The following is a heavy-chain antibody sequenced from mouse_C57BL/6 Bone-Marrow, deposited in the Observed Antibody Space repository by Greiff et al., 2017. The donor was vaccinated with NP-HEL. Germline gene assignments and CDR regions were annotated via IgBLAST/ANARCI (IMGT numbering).Heavy chain of an antibody. CDR1: GYTFTSYW. D-gene: IGHD3-2*02. CDR3: ARGLRLRGYYAMDY. Sequence: VQLQQPGAELVKPGASVKLSCQASGYTFTSYWMHWVKQRPGRGLEWIGRIDPNSGGTKYNETFKSKATLTVDKPSSTAYMQLSSLTSEDSAVYYCARGLRLRGYYAMDYWGQGTSVTVSS. J-gene: IGHJ4*01. V-gene: IGHV1-72*01. CDR2: IDPNSGGT.